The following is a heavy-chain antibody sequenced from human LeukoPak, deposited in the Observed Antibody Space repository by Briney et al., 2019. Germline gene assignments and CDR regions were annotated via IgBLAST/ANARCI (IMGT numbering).Heavy chain of an antibody. CDR2: INPNSGGT. Sequence: ASVKVSCKASGYTFTGYYMHWVRQAPGQGLEWMGWINPNSGGTNYAQKFQGRVTMTRDTSISTAYMELGRLRSDDTAVYYCARWLNYYDSSGYRYYFDYWGQGTLVTVSS. V-gene: IGHV1-2*02. D-gene: IGHD3-22*01. CDR1: GYTFTGYY. CDR3: ARWLNYYDSSGYRYYFDY. J-gene: IGHJ4*02.